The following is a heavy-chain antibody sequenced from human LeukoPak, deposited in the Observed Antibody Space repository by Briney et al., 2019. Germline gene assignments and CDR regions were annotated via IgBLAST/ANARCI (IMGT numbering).Heavy chain of an antibody. CDR3: AKEDTANGYYY. D-gene: IGHD5-18*01. V-gene: IGHV3-30*18. Sequence: PGGSLRLSCAASGFTFSGHGMHWVRQAPGKGLEWVAVISYDGSNKYYADSVKGRFTISRDNSENTLYLQMNSLRAEDTAVYYCAKEDTANGYYYWGQGTLVTVSS. CDR2: ISYDGSNK. J-gene: IGHJ4*02. CDR1: GFTFSGHG.